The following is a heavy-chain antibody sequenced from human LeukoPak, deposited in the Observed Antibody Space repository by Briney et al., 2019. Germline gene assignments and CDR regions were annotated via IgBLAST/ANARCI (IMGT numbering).Heavy chain of an antibody. V-gene: IGHV3-21*01. D-gene: IGHD6-6*01. CDR1: GFTFSSYS. Sequence: GGSLRLSCAASGFTFSSYSMNWVRQAPGKGLEWVSSIRSSSSYIYYADSVKGRFTISRDNAKNSLYLQMNSLRAEDTAVYYCARDIGARPLDYWGQGTLVTVSS. CDR3: ARDIGARPLDY. CDR2: IRSSSSYI. J-gene: IGHJ4*02.